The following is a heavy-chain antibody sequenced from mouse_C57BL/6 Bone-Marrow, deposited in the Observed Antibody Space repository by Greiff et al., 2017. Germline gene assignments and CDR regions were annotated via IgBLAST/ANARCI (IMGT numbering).Heavy chain of an antibody. Sequence: QVQLQQSGAVLVKPGASVKLSCKASGYIFTEYTIHWVKQRSGQGLEWIGWFYPGSGSIKYNERFKDKATLTADKSSNTVYMELSRLTSEDSAVYFCARHERYYDYEGYFDYWGQGTTLTVSS. D-gene: IGHD2-4*01. CDR2: FYPGSGSI. V-gene: IGHV1-62-2*01. J-gene: IGHJ2*01. CDR1: GYIFTEYT. CDR3: ARHERYYDYEGYFDY.